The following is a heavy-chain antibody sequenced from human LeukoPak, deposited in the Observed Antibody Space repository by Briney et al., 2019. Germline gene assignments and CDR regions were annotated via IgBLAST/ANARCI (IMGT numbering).Heavy chain of an antibody. J-gene: IGHJ3*02. CDR2: IRSKADGGAT. CDR1: GFTITDAW. Sequence: PGGSLRLSCAASGFTITDAWMTWVRQAPGRALECVGRIRSKADGGATDYAAPVKGRFTISRDDSKSTLYLQMNSLKTEDTAVYYCTTEYLGAFDIWGQGTMVAVSS. V-gene: IGHV3-15*01. D-gene: IGHD2-2*01. CDR3: TTEYLGAFDI.